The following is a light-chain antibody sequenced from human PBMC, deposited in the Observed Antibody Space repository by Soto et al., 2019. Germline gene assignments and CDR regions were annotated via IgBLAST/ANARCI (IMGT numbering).Light chain of an antibody. CDR1: QSVSSNY. Sequence: EFVLTQSPGTLSLSPGERATLSCRAGQSVSSNYLAWYQQKPGQAPRLLIYGASSRATGIQDRFSGSGSGTDFTLTISRLEPEDFAVYYCQQYGSSPLFTFGPGTKVDIK. V-gene: IGKV3-20*01. J-gene: IGKJ3*01. CDR3: QQYGSSPLFT. CDR2: GAS.